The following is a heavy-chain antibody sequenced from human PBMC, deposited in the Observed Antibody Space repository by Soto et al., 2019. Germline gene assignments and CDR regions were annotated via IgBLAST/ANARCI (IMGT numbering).Heavy chain of an antibody. Sequence: HVQLGQSGGELKKPGASVKVSCNTSGYTFNTYFITWVRQAPGQGLEWMGWISPHNGNTNYAEKFQGRVTMTADTITKTAYMELRNLRIDDTAVYYCARDTGNSFDYWGQGTPVTVSS. CDR2: ISPHNGNT. J-gene: IGHJ4*02. CDR3: ARDTGNSFDY. V-gene: IGHV1-18*01. CDR1: GYTFNTYF.